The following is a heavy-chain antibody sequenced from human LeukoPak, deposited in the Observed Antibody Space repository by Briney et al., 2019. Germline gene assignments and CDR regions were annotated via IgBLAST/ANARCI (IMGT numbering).Heavy chain of an antibody. CDR3: ARAQLQNDALDI. Sequence: GGSLRLSCVASGFTFNTYVMHWVRQAPGKGLEYVSLINGNGVSPYFANSMKDRFTISRDNSRNTMYLQMGSLRVEDTAVYYCARAQLQNDALDIWGQGTMVTVSS. J-gene: IGHJ3*02. CDR1: GFTFNTYV. CDR2: INGNGVSP. D-gene: IGHD2-2*01. V-gene: IGHV3-64*01.